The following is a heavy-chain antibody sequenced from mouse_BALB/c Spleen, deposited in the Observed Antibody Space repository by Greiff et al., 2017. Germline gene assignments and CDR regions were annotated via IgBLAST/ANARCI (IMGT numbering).Heavy chain of an antibody. J-gene: IGHJ3*01. CDR3: AGYYAPFAY. CDR2: IDPYNGGT. Sequence: EVQVVESGPELVKPGASVKVSCKASGYAFTSYNMYWVKQSPGKSLEWIGYIDPYNGGTSYNQKFKGKATLTVDKSSSTAYMHLNSLTSEDSAVYYCAGYYAPFAYWGQGTLVTVSA. V-gene: IGHV1S135*01. D-gene: IGHD1-1*02. CDR1: GYAFTSYN.